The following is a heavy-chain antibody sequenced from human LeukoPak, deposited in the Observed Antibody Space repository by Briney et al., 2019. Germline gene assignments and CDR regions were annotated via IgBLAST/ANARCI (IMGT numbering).Heavy chain of an antibody. J-gene: IGHJ5*02. Sequence: TSETLSLTCTVSGDSISNAYWSWIRQPPGKGLEWIGYIYYSGSTNYNPSLKSRVTISVDTSKNQFSLKLSSVTAADTAVYYCARDSESWSGRWFDPWGQGTLVTVSS. D-gene: IGHD6-13*01. CDR3: ARDSESWSGRWFDP. CDR2: IYYSGST. CDR1: GDSISNAY. V-gene: IGHV4-59*01.